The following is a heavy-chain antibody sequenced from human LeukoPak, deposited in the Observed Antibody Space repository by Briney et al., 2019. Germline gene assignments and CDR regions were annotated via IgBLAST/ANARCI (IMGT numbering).Heavy chain of an antibody. V-gene: IGHV3-11*03. J-gene: IGHJ5*02. CDR1: GFTFSDYS. CDR2: ISSSGDSA. D-gene: IGHD6-19*01. Sequence: GGSLRLSCAASGFTFSDYSMTWICQAPGKGLEWISYISSSGDSASYADSVKGRVTTTRDNDRKSLYLQLSSLRAEDAAVYFCARIHKYTSAWGWFDPWGQGTLVTVSS. CDR3: ARIHKYTSAWGWFDP.